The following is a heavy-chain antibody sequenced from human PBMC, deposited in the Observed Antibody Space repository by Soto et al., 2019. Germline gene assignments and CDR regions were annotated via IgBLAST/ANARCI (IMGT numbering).Heavy chain of an antibody. CDR1: CHSLSSGGYY. CDR3: ARDWGSSGWPN. D-gene: IGHD6-19*01. V-gene: IGHV4-31*03. CDR2: IYFTGTT. Sequence: PSETLSLTCTVSCHSLSSGGYYGSWIRQHPGKGLEWAGYIYFTGTTLYNPSLKSRLAISVDTSKNQFSLKLTSVTAADTAVYYCARDWGSSGWPNWGQGVLVTVSS. J-gene: IGHJ4*02.